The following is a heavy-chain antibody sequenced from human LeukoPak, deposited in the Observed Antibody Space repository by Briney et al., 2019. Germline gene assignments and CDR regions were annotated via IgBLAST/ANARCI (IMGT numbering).Heavy chain of an antibody. CDR3: ARGQKDYGDYGYYYYGMDV. Sequence: SETLSLTCTVSGGSISSYYWSWIRQPPGKGLEWIGYIYYSGSTNYNPSLKSRVTISVDTSKNQFSLKLSSVTAADTAVYYCARGQKDYGDYGYYYYGMDVWGQGTTVTVSS. J-gene: IGHJ6*02. D-gene: IGHD4-17*01. V-gene: IGHV4-59*08. CDR1: GGSISSYY. CDR2: IYYSGST.